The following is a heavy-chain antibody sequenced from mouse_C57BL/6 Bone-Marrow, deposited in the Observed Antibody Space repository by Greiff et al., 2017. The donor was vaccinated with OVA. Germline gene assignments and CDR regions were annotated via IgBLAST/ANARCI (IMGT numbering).Heavy chain of an antibody. CDR2: IDPSDSYT. D-gene: IGHD2-1*01. Sequence: QVQLQQPGAELVMPGASVKLSCKASGYTFTSYWMHWVKQRPGQGLEWIGEIDPSDSYTNYTHKFKGKSTLTVDKSYSTAYMQLSSLTSEDSAVYYCARESEIYYAPYYFDYWGQGTTLTVSS. V-gene: IGHV1-69*01. J-gene: IGHJ2*01. CDR1: GYTFTSYW. CDR3: ARESEIYYAPYYFDY.